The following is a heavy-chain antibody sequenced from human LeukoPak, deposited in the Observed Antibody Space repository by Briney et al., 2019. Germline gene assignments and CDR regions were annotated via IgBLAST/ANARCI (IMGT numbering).Heavy chain of an antibody. V-gene: IGHV3-74*01. J-gene: IGHJ4*02. Sequence: GGSLRLSCAASGFTFSSYWMNWVRQVPGKGLVWVSRIASDGNNRDYADSVKGRFTISRDNAKNSLYLQMNSLRAEDTAVYYCARAPYYSHVEFYFDYWGQGTLVTVSS. D-gene: IGHD3-22*01. CDR1: GFTFSSYW. CDR3: ARAPYYSHVEFYFDY. CDR2: IASDGNNR.